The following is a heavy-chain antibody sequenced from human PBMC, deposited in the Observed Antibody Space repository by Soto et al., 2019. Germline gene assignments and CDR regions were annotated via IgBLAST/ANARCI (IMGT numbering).Heavy chain of an antibody. Sequence: GGSLRLSCAASGFTFSSYGMRWVRQAPGKGLEWVTAIWYDGSNKYYADSVKGRFTISRDNSKNTLYLQMNSLRVEDTAVYYCARVVGRDLTGYYDSWGQGTLVTVSS. D-gene: IGHD3-9*01. V-gene: IGHV3-33*01. CDR2: IWYDGSNK. CDR3: ARVVGRDLTGYYDS. CDR1: GFTFSSYG. J-gene: IGHJ5*01.